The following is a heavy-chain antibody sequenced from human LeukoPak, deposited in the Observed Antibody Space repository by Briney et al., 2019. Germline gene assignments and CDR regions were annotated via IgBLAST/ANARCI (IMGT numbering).Heavy chain of an antibody. CDR3: ARSYSRFYYYYMDV. J-gene: IGHJ6*03. CDR1: GGSIDTYY. V-gene: IGHV4-59*12. Sequence: SETLSLTCTVSGGSIDTYYWNWIRQPPGKGLEWIGYVFHTGSTNYNPSLKSRVTISVDTSKNQFSLKLSSVTAADTAVYYCARSYSRFYYYYMDVWGKGTTVTVSS. CDR2: VFHTGST. D-gene: IGHD1-26*01.